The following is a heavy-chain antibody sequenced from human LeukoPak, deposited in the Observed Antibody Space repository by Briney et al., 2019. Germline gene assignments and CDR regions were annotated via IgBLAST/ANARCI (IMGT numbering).Heavy chain of an antibody. V-gene: IGHV1-2*02. Sequence: VASVKVSCKASGYTFTSYYMYWVRQAPGQRLEWMGWINPNSGGRNFAQKSQGRVTMTRDTSISTAYMELSSLTSDDTAGYYCARGRFSGYGADWGQGTLVTVSS. CDR3: ARGRFSGYGAD. D-gene: IGHD5-12*01. CDR1: GYTFTSYY. CDR2: INPNSGGR. J-gene: IGHJ4*02.